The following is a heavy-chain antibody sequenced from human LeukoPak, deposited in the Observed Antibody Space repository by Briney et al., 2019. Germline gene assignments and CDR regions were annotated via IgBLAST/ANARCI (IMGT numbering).Heavy chain of an antibody. Sequence: SETLSLTCSVSSGSISNSNYYWGWIRQPPGKGLEWIGSIFYSGSTDYNPSLKSRVTISVDTSKNQFSLTLNSVTAADTAVYFCARDGCSGGSCYSPDFDYWGQGTLVTVSS. CDR2: IFYSGST. J-gene: IGHJ4*02. V-gene: IGHV4-39*02. D-gene: IGHD2-15*01. CDR1: SGSISNSNYY. CDR3: ARDGCSGGSCYSPDFDY.